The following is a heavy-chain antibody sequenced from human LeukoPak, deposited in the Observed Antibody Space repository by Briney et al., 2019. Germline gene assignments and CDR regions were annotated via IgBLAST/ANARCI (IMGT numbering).Heavy chain of an antibody. CDR1: GYTFTSYG. J-gene: IGHJ6*03. V-gene: IGHV1-18*01. CDR2: ISAYNGNT. D-gene: IGHD4-17*01. CDR3: ARVTTVTLYYYMDV. Sequence: ASVKVSCKASGYTFTSYGISWVRQAPGQGLEWMGWISAYNGNTNYAQKLQGRVTMTTDTSTSTAYMELSSLGSEDTAVYYCARVTTVTLYYYMDVWGKGTTVTVSS.